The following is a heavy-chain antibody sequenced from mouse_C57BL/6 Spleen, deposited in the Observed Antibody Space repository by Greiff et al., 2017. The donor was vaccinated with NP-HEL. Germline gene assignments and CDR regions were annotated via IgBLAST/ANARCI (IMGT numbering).Heavy chain of an antibody. Sequence: VQLQQSGPGLVQPSQSLSITCTVSGFSLTSYGVHWVRQSPGKGLAWLGVIWSCGSTDYNAALISRLSISKDNPKSQVFFKMNSLQADDTAIYYCARGDALYWGQGTLVTVSA. CDR3: ARGDALY. CDR2: IWSCGST. CDR1: GFSLTSYG. J-gene: IGHJ3*01. V-gene: IGHV2-2*01. D-gene: IGHD3-1*01.